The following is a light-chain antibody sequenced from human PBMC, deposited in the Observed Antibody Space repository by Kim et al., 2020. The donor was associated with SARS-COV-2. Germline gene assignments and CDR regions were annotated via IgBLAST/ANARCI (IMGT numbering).Light chain of an antibody. J-gene: IGLJ1*01. V-gene: IGLV2-14*03. CDR3: SSYTSSSFYV. CDR1: SSDVGGYNY. Sequence: GQWITISCTGTSSDVGGYNYVSWYQQHPGKAPKLMIYDVSNRPSGVSNRFSGSKSGNTASLTISGLQAEDEADYYCSSYTSSSFYVFGTGTKVTVL. CDR2: DVS.